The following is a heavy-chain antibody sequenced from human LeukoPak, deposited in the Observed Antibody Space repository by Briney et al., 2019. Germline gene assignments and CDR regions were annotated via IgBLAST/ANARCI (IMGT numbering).Heavy chain of an antibody. V-gene: IGHV1-2*02. CDR2: INPNSGGT. J-gene: IGHJ5*02. CDR1: GYTFTSYG. CDR3: ARDSSGWYPSFDP. Sequence: ASVKVSCKASGYTFTSYGISWVRQAPGQGLEWMGWINPNSGGTNYAQKFQGRVTMTRDTSISTAYMELSRLRSDDTAVYYCARDSSGWYPSFDPWGQGTLVTVSS. D-gene: IGHD6-19*01.